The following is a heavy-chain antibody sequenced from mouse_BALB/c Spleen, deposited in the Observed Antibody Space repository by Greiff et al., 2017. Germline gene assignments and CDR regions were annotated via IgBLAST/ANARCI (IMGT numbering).Heavy chain of an antibody. Sequence: VQLQQSGAELAKPGASVKMSCKASGYTFTSYWMHWVKQRPGQGLEWIGYINPSTGYTEYNQKFKDKATLTADKSSSTAYMQLSSLTSEDSAVYYCARCAYYGNYEFADWGQGTLVTVSA. J-gene: IGHJ3*01. CDR2: INPSTGYT. CDR3: ARCAYYGNYEFAD. D-gene: IGHD2-10*01. CDR1: GYTFTSYW. V-gene: IGHV1-7*01.